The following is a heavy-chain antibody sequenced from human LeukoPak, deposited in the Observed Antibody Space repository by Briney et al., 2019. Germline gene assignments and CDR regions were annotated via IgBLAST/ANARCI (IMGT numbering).Heavy chain of an antibody. CDR1: GYSFTSYW. CDR3: ARSMEPPYNWFDP. J-gene: IGHJ5*02. D-gene: IGHD1-26*01. Sequence: GESLKISCKASGYSFTSYWIGWVRPMPGKGLEWMGIIYPGDSDTRYSPSFQGQVTISADKSISTAYLQWSSLKASDTAMYYCARSMEPPYNWFDPWGQGTLVTVSS. CDR2: IYPGDSDT. V-gene: IGHV5-51*01.